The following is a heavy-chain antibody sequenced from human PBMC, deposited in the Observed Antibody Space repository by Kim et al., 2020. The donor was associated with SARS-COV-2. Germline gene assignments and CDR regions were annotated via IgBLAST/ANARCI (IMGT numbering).Heavy chain of an antibody. Sequence: GGSLRLSCAASGFTFSSYSMNWVRQAPGKGLEWVSSISSSSSYIYYADSVKGRFTISRDNAKNSLYLQMNSLRAEDTAVYYCASVSGPDFWSGYYRSEYFQHWGQGTLVTVSS. D-gene: IGHD3-3*01. CDR3: ASVSGPDFWSGYYRSEYFQH. J-gene: IGHJ1*01. CDR2: ISSSSSYI. CDR1: GFTFSSYS. V-gene: IGHV3-21*01.